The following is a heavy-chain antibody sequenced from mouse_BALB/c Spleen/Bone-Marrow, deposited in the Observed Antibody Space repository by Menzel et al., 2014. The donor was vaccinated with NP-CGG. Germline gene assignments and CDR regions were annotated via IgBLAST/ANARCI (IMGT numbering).Heavy chain of an antibody. CDR3: ARWGAYFDY. V-gene: IGHV1-61*01. Sequence: QVQLHQSGAELVRPGTPVKLSCKASGYTFTSYWMNWVKQRPGRGLEWIGRIDPSDSETHYNQKFKDKATLTVDKSSSTAYIQLSSLTSEDSAVYYCARWGAYFDYWGQGTTLTVSS. CDR2: IDPSDSET. J-gene: IGHJ2*01. CDR1: GYTFTSYW.